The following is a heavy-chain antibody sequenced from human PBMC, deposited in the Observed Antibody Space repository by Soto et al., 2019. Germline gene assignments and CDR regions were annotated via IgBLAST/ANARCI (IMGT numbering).Heavy chain of an antibody. Sequence: PGGSLRLSCAASGFTVSSNYMSWVRQAPGKGLEWVSVIYSGGSTYYADSVKGRFTISRDNSKNTLYLQMNSLRAEDTAVYYCARGSYYYDSSGQSSAPFDYWGQGTLVTVSS. CDR3: ARGSYYYDSSGQSSAPFDY. CDR1: GFTVSSNY. D-gene: IGHD3-22*01. CDR2: IYSGGST. V-gene: IGHV3-53*01. J-gene: IGHJ4*02.